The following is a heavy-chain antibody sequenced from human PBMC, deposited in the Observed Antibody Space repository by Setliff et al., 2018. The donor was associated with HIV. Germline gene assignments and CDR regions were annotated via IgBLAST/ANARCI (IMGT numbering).Heavy chain of an antibody. CDR3: VRGYDVLIGSPDS. CDR2: ITWSSDSI. D-gene: IGHD5-12*01. CDR1: GFAFESYA. J-gene: IGHJ4*02. Sequence: GGSLRLSCTASGFAFESYAMHWVRQPPGKGLEWVSGITWSSDSIAYADSVKGRFTTSRDNAKNSLYLQMNSLKPEDTAFYYCVRGYDVLIGSPDSWGQGTLVTVSS. V-gene: IGHV3-9*01.